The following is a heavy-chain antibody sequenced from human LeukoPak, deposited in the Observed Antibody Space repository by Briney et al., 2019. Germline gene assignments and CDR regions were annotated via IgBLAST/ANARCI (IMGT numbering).Heavy chain of an antibody. CDR3: ARDGGYSSSWYGAFDI. D-gene: IGHD6-13*01. J-gene: IGHJ3*02. Sequence: PSETLSLTCTVSGGSISSYYWSWIRQPPGKGLEWIGYIYYSGSTNYNPSLESRVTISVDTSKNQFSLKLSSVTAADTAVYYCARDGGYSSSWYGAFDIWGQGTMVTVSS. CDR2: IYYSGST. CDR1: GGSISSYY. V-gene: IGHV4-59*01.